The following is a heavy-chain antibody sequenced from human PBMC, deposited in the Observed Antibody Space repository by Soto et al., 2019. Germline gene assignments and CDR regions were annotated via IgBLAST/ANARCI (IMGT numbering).Heavy chain of an antibody. V-gene: IGHV3-11*01. D-gene: IGHD1-1*01. CDR2: ISSGGAVS. CDR1: GFVFSDYY. J-gene: IGHJ5*02. CDR3: ARRLTGRTTGDWFDP. Sequence: VQLVESGGGLVKPGGSLRLSCAASGFVFSDYYMTWIRQAPGQGLEWISDISSGGAVSNFADYVRGRFTISRDNTNNSLYLQMNNLRAEDTAIYYCARRLTGRTTGDWFDPWGQGTLVTVSS.